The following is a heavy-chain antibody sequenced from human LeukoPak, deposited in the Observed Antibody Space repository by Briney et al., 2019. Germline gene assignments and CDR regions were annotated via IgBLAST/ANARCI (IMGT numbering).Heavy chain of an antibody. CDR3: GASRQYVGAFDI. D-gene: IGHD3-16*01. CDR2: INSGSTTI. Sequence: PGGSRILSCAASGFTFSSYELYWVRQAPGKGLEWISYINSGSTTIKYADSVRGRFTISRDDVRESLYLQMSNLRAEDTATYYCGASRQYVGAFDIWGQGTLVTVSS. CDR1: GFTFSSYE. J-gene: IGHJ3*02. V-gene: IGHV3-48*03.